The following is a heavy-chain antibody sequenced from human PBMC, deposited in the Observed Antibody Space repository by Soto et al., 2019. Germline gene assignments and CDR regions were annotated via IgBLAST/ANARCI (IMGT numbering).Heavy chain of an antibody. D-gene: IGHD6-13*01. J-gene: IGHJ6*03. V-gene: IGHV4-59*01. CDR3: ARKGAAASYSHYYMDV. Sequence: PSETLSLTCSVSGDSINNYRSTTNSRWNWIRQFTGKGLEWIGYIYYSGNTNYNPSLESRVTISVDTSRNQFSLKLTSVTAADTAVYYCARKGAAASYSHYYMDVWGRGTTVTVSS. CDR1: GDSINNYR. CDR2: IYYSGNT.